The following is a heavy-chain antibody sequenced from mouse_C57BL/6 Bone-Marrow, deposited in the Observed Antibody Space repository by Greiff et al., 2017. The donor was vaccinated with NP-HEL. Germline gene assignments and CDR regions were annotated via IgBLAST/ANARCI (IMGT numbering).Heavy chain of an antibody. V-gene: IGHV14-4*01. Sequence: EVQLQESGAELVRPGASVKLSCTASGFNIKDDYMHWVKQRPEQGLEWIGWIDPENGDTEYASKFQGKATITADTSSNTAYLQLSSLTSEDTAVYYCTTLYYYGSSHYWYFDVWGTGTTVTVSS. CDR2: IDPENGDT. CDR1: GFNIKDDY. J-gene: IGHJ1*03. CDR3: TTLYYYGSSHYWYFDV. D-gene: IGHD1-1*01.